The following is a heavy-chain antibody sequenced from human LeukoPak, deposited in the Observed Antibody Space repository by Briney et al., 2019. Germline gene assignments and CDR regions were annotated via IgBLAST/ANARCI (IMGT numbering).Heavy chain of an antibody. CDR2: ISSSGSTI. J-gene: IGHJ4*02. CDR3: AKDQERLPQGYFDY. V-gene: IGHV3-48*03. Sequence: PGGSLRLSCAASGFTFSSYEMHWVRQAPGKGLEWVSYISSSGSTIYYADSVKGRFTISRDNSKNTLYLQMNSLRAEDTAVYYCAKDQERLPQGYFDYWGQGTLVTVSS. CDR1: GFTFSSYE. D-gene: IGHD1-26*01.